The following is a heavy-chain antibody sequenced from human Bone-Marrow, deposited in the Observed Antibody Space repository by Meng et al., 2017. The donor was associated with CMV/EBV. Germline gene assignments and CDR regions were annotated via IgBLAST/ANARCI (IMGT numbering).Heavy chain of an antibody. CDR2: INPNSGGT. CDR3: ASLPYYGSGSWTYYYYGMDV. Sequence: ASVKVSCKASGYTFTGYYMHWVRQAPGQGLEWMGWINPNSGGTNYAQKFQGRVTMTRDTSISTAYMELGRLRSDDTAVYYCASLPYYGSGSWTYYYYGMDVWGQGTTVTVSS. D-gene: IGHD3-10*01. CDR1: GYTFTGYY. J-gene: IGHJ6*02. V-gene: IGHV1-2*02.